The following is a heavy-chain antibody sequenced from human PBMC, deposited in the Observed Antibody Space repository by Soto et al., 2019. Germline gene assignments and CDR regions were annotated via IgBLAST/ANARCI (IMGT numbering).Heavy chain of an antibody. CDR3: ARHYPGIAAAGNDFNWFDP. D-gene: IGHD6-13*01. CDR2: IDPSDSYT. CDR1: GYSFTSYW. V-gene: IGHV5-10-1*01. Sequence: ESLKISCKGSGYSFTSYWISWVRQMPGKGLEWMGRIDPSDSYTNYSPSFQGHVTISADKSISTAYLQWSSLKASDTAMYYCARHYPGIAAAGNDFNWFDPWGQGTLVTVSS. J-gene: IGHJ5*02.